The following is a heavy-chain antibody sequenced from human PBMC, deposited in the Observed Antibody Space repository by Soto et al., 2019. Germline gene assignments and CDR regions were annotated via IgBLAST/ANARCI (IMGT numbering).Heavy chain of an antibody. Sequence: EVQLLESGGGLVQPGGSLKLSCAASGFNFNNFAMTWVRQAPGKGLEWVSGISASGESTYYVDSVKGRFTISRDNSKNTLFLQMKSLTVEDTAIYYCAKCXXXSXXXGYFFFEAWGPGMMVTVSS. J-gene: IGHJ5*02. CDR3: AKCXXXSXXXGYFFFEA. CDR2: ISASGEST. V-gene: IGHV3-23*01. D-gene: IGHD3-22*01. CDR1: GFNFNNFA.